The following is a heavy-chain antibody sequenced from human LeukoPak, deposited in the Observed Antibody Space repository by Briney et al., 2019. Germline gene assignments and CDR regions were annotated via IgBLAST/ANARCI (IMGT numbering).Heavy chain of an antibody. D-gene: IGHD2-15*01. CDR3: ASRYCSGGSCYGLDPDY. V-gene: IGHV4-39*07. J-gene: IGHJ4*02. Sequence: SETLSLTCTVSGGSISSSSYYWGWIRQPPGKGLEWIGSIYYSGSTYYNPSLKSRVTISVDTSKNQFSLKLSSVTAADTAVYYCASRYCSGGSCYGLDPDYWGQGTLVTVSS. CDR1: GGSISSSSYY. CDR2: IYYSGST.